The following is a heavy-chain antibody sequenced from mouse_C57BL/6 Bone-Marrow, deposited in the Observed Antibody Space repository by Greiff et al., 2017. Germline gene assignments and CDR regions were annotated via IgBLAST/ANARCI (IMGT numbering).Heavy chain of an antibody. Sequence: QVQLQQSGAELARPGASVKMSCKASGYTFTSYTLHWVKQRPGQGLEWIGYINPSSGYTKYNQKFKDKAPLTADKSSSTPYMPLSSLTSEDSAVYYCARVTTVVVLPFDYWGQGTTLTVSS. CDR1: GYTFTSYT. J-gene: IGHJ2*01. D-gene: IGHD1-1*01. V-gene: IGHV1-4*01. CDR2: INPSSGYT. CDR3: ARVTTVVVLPFDY.